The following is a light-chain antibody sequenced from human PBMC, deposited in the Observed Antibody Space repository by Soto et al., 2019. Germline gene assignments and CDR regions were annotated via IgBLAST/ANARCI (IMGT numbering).Light chain of an antibody. CDR3: SSYTTSNTLV. V-gene: IGLV2-14*01. J-gene: IGLJ2*01. Sequence: QFALTQPASVSGSPGQSITISCTGTSSDVGAYTYVSWYQQHPGKAPKLMIFEVSDRPSGVSNRFSGSKSGNTASLTTSGLQAEDEADYYCSSYTTSNTLVFGGGTKVTVL. CDR2: EVS. CDR1: SSDVGAYTY.